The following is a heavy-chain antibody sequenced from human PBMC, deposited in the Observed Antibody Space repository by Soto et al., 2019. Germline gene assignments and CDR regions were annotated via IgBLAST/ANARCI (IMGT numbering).Heavy chain of an antibody. V-gene: IGHV5-51*01. D-gene: IGHD5-12*01. CDR3: ARRLYSAYDDVLDC. J-gene: IGHJ4*02. CDR2: IYPGDSDT. Sequence: PGESLKISCNGSGYSFSIYWIGWVRQMPGKGLEWMGIIYPGDSDTRYSPSFQGQVTISADKSISTAYLQWSSLKASDSAMYYCARRLYSAYDDVLDCWGQGTLVTVSS. CDR1: GYSFSIYW.